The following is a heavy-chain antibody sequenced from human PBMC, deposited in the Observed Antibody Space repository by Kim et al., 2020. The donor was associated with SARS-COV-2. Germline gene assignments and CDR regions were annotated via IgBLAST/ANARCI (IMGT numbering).Heavy chain of an antibody. J-gene: IGHJ4*02. D-gene: IGHD2-15*01. CDR3: AKSPIVVVVVSTQGD. CDR2: ISGGGGRT. CDR1: GFTFSNYA. Sequence: GGSLRLSCAASGFTFSNYAMSWVRQAPGKGLEWVSGISGGGGRTYNADSVKGRFTISRDNSKNTLYLQMNSLRAEDTAVYYCAKSPIVVVVVSTQGDWGQGTLVTVS. V-gene: IGHV3-23*01.